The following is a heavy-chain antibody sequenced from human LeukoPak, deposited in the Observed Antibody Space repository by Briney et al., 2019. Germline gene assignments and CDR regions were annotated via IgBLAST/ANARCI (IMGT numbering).Heavy chain of an antibody. CDR1: GYSFSNHG. V-gene: IGHV1-18*01. J-gene: IGHJ6*03. CDR3: ARDQQQGDHYSFYYMDF. D-gene: IGHD1/OR15-1a*01. CDR2: ISPHRGNT. Sequence: ASVKVSCKGSGYSFSNHGITWVRQAPGQGFEWIGWISPHRGNTNYQQRLQGRLIMTTDASTSTAYMELRDLRSDDTAIYYCARDQQQGDHYSFYYMDFWGEGTTVIVSS.